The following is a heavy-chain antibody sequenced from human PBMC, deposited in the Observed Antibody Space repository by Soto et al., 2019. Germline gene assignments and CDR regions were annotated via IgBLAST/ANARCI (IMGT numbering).Heavy chain of an antibody. D-gene: IGHD3-22*01. J-gene: IGHJ4*02. V-gene: IGHV5-10-1*01. CDR3: ARHVTYYYDSSGSTLDS. CDR1: GYSFTSYW. Sequence: PGESLKISCKGSGYSFTSYWISWVRQMPGKGLEWMGRIDPSDSYTNYSPSFQGHVTISADKSISTAYLQWSSLKASDTAMYYCARHVTYYYDSSGSTLDSSGQGTLVTVS. CDR2: IDPSDSYT.